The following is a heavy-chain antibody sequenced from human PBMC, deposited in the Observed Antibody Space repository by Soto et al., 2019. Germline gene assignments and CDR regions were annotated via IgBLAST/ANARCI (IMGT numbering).Heavy chain of an antibody. J-gene: IGHJ5*02. CDR3: AKGMAAAGTVWFDP. V-gene: IGHV3-48*03. D-gene: IGHD6-13*01. Sequence: PGGSPRLSCGVSGFTFSSYGMNWVRQARGKGLEWVSYISSSGSTIYYADSVKGRFTISRDNSKNTLYLQMNSLRAEDTAVYYCAKGMAAAGTVWFDPWGQGTLVTVSS. CDR2: ISSSGSTI. CDR1: GFTFSSYG.